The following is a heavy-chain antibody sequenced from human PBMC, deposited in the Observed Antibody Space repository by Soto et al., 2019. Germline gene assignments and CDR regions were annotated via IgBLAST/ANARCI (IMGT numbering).Heavy chain of an antibody. J-gene: IGHJ4*02. CDR3: ARDGDDYGDYYFDY. CDR1: GGTFSSYT. D-gene: IGHD4-17*01. CDR2: IIPILGIA. V-gene: IGHV1-69*08. Sequence: QVQLVQSGAEVKKPGSSVKVSCKASGGTFSSYTISWVRQAPGQGLEWMGRIIPILGIANYAQKFQGRVPITADKSTSTAYMELSSLRSEDTAVYYCARDGDDYGDYYFDYWGQGTLVTVSS.